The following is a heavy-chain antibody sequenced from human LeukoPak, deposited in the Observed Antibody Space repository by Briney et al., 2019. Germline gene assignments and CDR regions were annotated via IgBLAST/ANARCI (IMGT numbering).Heavy chain of an antibody. D-gene: IGHD1-26*01. CDR2: FNHSGST. CDR3: ARRRRIVGATPGAFDI. J-gene: IGHJ3*02. V-gene: IGHV4-34*01. Sequence: SETLSLTCAVYGGSFSGYYWSWIRQPPGKGLGWIGEFNHSGSTKYNPSLKSRVTISVDTSKNHFSLKLSSVTAADTAVYYCARRRRIVGATPGAFDIWGQGTMVTVSS. CDR1: GGSFSGYY.